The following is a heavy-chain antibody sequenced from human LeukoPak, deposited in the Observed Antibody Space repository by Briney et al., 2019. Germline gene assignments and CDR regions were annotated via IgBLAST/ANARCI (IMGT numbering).Heavy chain of an antibody. V-gene: IGHV3-64*01. CDR2: ISSNVGST. CDR3: ARNYYDSSGHYSHFNY. J-gene: IGHJ4*02. D-gene: IGHD3-22*01. CDR1: GFTFRSYA. Sequence: PGGSLRLSCAASGFTFRSYAMHWVRQAPGKGLEYVSTISSNVGSTYYPNSVKGRFTISRDTSKNTLYLQMGSLRAEDMAVYYCARNYYDSSGHYSHFNYWGQGTLVTVSS.